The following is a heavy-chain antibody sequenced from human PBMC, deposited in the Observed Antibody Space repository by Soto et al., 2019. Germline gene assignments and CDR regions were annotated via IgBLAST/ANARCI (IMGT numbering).Heavy chain of an antibody. CDR1: GFRFDDYN. J-gene: IGHJ6*02. Sequence: GGTLRLSCAASGFRFDDYNIHWVRQAPGKGLEWVSLITWNGGNTYYADSVKGRFTISRDGTTESVSLQMTSLKREDTGLYYCARETLSFGSALDVWGQGTMVTVSS. V-gene: IGHV3-43*01. D-gene: IGHD3-3*01. CDR3: ARETLSFGSALDV. CDR2: ITWNGGNT.